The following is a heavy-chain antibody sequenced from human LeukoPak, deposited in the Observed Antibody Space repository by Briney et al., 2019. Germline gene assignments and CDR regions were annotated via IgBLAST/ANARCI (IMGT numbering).Heavy chain of an antibody. CDR2: ISTSGSSI. V-gene: IGHV3-48*04. Sequence: PGGSLRLSCAVSGITLSNYGMSWVRQAPGKGLEWVSYISTSGSSIYYADSVKGRFTISRDNAKNSLYLQMNSLRAEDTALYYCARRNAGSYYRNFNFWGQGTLVTVSS. CDR1: GITLSNYG. D-gene: IGHD1-26*01. J-gene: IGHJ4*02. CDR3: ARRNAGSYYRNFNF.